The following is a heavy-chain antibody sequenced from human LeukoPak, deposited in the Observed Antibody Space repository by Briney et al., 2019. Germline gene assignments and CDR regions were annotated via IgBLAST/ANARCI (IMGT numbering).Heavy chain of an antibody. Sequence: GGSLRLSCVVSGFTFNNYRMSWVRQAPGKGLEWVANIKQDGSEQYYVDSVRGRFFISRDNAKNSLYLQMNSLRVEDTATYYCARVTTAWYVIGYWGPGALVTVSS. D-gene: IGHD6-13*01. CDR3: ARVTTAWYVIGY. CDR2: IKQDGSEQ. CDR1: GFTFNNYR. V-gene: IGHV3-7*03. J-gene: IGHJ4*02.